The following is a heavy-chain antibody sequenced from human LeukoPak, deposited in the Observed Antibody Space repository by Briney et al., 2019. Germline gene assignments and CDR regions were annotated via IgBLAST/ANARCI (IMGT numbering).Heavy chain of an antibody. V-gene: IGHV3-23*01. CDR3: TNSQQLALTFDY. D-gene: IGHD6-6*01. CDR2: ISGSGGST. J-gene: IGHJ4*02. Sequence: GGSLRLSCAASGFTFSSYAMSWVRQAPGKGLEWVSAISGSGGSTYYADSVKGRFTISRDNSKNTLYLQMNSLRAEDTAVYYCTNSQQLALTFDYWGQGTLVTVSS. CDR1: GFTFSSYA.